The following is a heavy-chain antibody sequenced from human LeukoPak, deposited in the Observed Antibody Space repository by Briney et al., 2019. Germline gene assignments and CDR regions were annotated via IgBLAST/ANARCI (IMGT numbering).Heavy chain of an antibody. CDR2: ISYDGSNK. D-gene: IGHD5-12*01. J-gene: IGHJ6*02. Sequence: GRSLRLSCAASGFTFSSYAMHWVRQAPGKGLEWVAVISYDGSNKYYADSVKGRFTISRDNSKNTLYLQMNSLRAEDTAVYYCARDNGGYDWALDVWGQRTTATVSS. CDR3: ARDNGGYDWALDV. CDR1: GFTFSSYA. V-gene: IGHV3-30-3*01.